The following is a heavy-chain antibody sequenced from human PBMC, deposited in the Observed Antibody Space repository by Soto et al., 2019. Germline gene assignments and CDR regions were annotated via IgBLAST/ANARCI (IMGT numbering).Heavy chain of an antibody. Sequence: GSVKVSCKVFGYSFIKYGINWVLQAPGQGLEWVGWISPYSGYTHSAQKFHGRLTLTTDTAASTAYMELRILRSADTALYYCAREASVLIPAAQPSRFDSWGQGTLVT. CDR1: GYSFIKYG. D-gene: IGHD2-2*01. CDR2: ISPYSGYT. V-gene: IGHV1-18*01. CDR3: AREASVLIPAAQPSRFDS. J-gene: IGHJ4*02.